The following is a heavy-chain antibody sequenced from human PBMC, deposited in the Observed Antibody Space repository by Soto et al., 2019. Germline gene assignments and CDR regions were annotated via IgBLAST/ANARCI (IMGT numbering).Heavy chain of an antibody. J-gene: IGHJ6*03. V-gene: IGHV5-51*01. CDR1: GYSFTSYW. CDR2: IYPGDSDT. CDR3: ARHQDYDFWSGYFKGPGKDYYYYMDV. D-gene: IGHD3-3*01. Sequence: PGESLKISCKGSGYSFTSYWIGWVRQMPGKGLEWMGIIYPGDSDTRYSPSFQGQVTISADKSISTAYLQWSSLKASDTAMYYCARHQDYDFWSGYFKGPGKDYYYYMDVWGKGTTVTVSS.